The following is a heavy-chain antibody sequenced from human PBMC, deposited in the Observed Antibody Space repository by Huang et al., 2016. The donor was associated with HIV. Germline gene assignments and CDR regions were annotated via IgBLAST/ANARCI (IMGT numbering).Heavy chain of an antibody. CDR3: ARGRGDARGFLGLDF. CDR2: ITHSGRT. Sequence: QVQLHQWGAGLLKPSETLSLTCAVYGGSFSGPNWTWIRQTPGKGLEWIGEITHSGRTNYSPSLKRRVTISLDTSKNQVSLRLRSVTAADTAVYYCARGRGDARGFLGLDFWGQGTLVTVSS. V-gene: IGHV4-34*01. J-gene: IGHJ4*02. CDR1: GGSFSGPN. D-gene: IGHD3-16*01.